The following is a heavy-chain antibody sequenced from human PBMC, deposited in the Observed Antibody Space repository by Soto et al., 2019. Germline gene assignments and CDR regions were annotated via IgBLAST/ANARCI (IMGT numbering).Heavy chain of an antibody. J-gene: IGHJ3*02. D-gene: IGHD3-22*01. CDR1: GGTFSSYA. Sequence: GASVKVSCKASGGTFSSYAISWVRQAPGQGLEWMGGIIPIFGTANYAQKFQSRVTITADKSTSTAYMELSSLRSEDTAVYYCARWAGGIIVVDAFDIWGQGTMVTVSS. CDR2: IIPIFGTA. V-gene: IGHV1-69*06. CDR3: ARWAGGIIVVDAFDI.